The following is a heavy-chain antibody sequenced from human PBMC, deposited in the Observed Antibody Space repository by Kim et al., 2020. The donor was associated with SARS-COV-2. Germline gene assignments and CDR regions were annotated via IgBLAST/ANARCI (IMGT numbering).Heavy chain of an antibody. V-gene: IGHV4-31*03. CDR2: IYYSGST. CDR3: ARKYYSGGSCSYFDY. D-gene: IGHD2-15*01. J-gene: IGHJ4*02. Sequence: SETLSLTCTVSGGSISSCGYYWSWIRQHPGKGLEWIGYIYYSGSTYYNPSLKSRVTISVDTAKNQFSLKLSSVTAADTAVYYCARKYYSGGSCSYFDYWGQGTLVTVSS. CDR1: GGSISSCGYY.